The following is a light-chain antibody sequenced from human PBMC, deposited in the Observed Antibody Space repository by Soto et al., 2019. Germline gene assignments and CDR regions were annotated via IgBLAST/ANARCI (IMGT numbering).Light chain of an antibody. CDR3: MCYAGGNNWV. Sequence: QSVLTQPPSASGSPGQSVTISCTGTSSDVGTHGYVSWYQQHAGKAPKLMIYDVTKRPSGVPDRFSGSKSANTASLTVSGLQAEDEADYYCMCYAGGNNWVFGGGTQLTVL. J-gene: IGLJ3*02. V-gene: IGLV2-8*01. CDR1: SSDVGTHGY. CDR2: DVT.